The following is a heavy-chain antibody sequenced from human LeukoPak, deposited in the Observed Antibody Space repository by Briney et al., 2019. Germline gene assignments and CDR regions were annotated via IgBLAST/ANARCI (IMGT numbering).Heavy chain of an antibody. CDR2: IKQDGSEK. CDR1: GFTFRSYW. J-gene: IGHJ4*02. CDR3: GRDYDL. D-gene: IGHD3-3*01. Sequence: GGSLRLSCAASGFTFRSYWMSWVRQAPGKGLEWVANIKQDGSEKYYVDSVKGRFTISRENAKNSLFLQMNSLRAEDTAVYYCGRDYDLWGQGTLVTVSS. V-gene: IGHV3-7*01.